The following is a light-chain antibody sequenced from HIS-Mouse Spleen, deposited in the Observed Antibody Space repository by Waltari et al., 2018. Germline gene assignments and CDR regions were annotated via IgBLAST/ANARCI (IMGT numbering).Light chain of an antibody. CDR3: CSYAGSSTWV. CDR1: SRDFGSYNL. Sequence: QSALTQPASVSGSPGQSITISCPGTSRDFGSYNLFSWYQQHPGKAPKPMIYEGSKRPSGVSNRFSGSKSGNTASLTISGLQAEDEADYYCCSYAGSSTWVFGGGTKLTVL. J-gene: IGLJ3*02. CDR2: EGS. V-gene: IGLV2-23*01.